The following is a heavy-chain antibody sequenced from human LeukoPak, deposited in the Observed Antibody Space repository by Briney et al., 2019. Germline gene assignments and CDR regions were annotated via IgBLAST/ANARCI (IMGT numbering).Heavy chain of an antibody. CDR1: GGSISSYY. V-gene: IGHV4-59*12. J-gene: IGHJ4*02. Sequence: SETLSLTCTVSGGSISSYYWSWIRQPPGKGLEWIGYIYYSGSTYYNPSLKSRVTISVDTSKNQFSLKLSSVTAADTAVYFCARLAGLTMALDYWGQGTLVTVSS. CDR3: ARLAGLTMALDY. CDR2: IYYSGST. D-gene: IGHD4/OR15-4a*01.